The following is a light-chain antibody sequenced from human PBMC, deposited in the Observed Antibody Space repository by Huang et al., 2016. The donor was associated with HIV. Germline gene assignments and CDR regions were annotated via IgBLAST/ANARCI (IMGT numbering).Light chain of an antibody. Sequence: EIVMTQSQATLSVSPGERAILSCRASQNISRLAWYQQKSGQSPRLLLYDASSRATGIPARFSGSGSGTEFTLTVSSLQSEDFALYYCQQYDDWPPWTFGPGTQVDIK. V-gene: IGKV3-15*01. CDR3: QQYDDWPPWT. J-gene: IGKJ1*01. CDR2: DAS. CDR1: QNISR.